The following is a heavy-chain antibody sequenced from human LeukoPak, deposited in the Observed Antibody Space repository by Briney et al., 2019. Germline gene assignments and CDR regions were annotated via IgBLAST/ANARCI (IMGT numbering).Heavy chain of an antibody. CDR3: ARVVWGTYKSNYYYMDV. Sequence: GGSLRLSCAASGFTFSTYWMTWVRQAPGKGLEWVANIKQDGSEKYYVDSVKGRFTISRDNAKNSLYLQTNSLRAEDTAVYYCARVVWGTYKSNYYYMDVWAKGTTVTVSS. J-gene: IGHJ6*03. CDR1: GFTFSTYW. CDR2: IKQDGSEK. V-gene: IGHV3-7*01. D-gene: IGHD3-16*01.